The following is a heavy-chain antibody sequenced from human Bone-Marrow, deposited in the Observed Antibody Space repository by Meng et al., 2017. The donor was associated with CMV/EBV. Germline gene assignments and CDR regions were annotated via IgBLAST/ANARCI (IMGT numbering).Heavy chain of an antibody. V-gene: IGHV3-30*04. CDR3: ARAPAGGFWSDIYRDYFYYGMDV. Sequence: GGSLRLSCAASGFTLSSYPMHWVRQAPGKGLEWVAFISFDGKDKFYAGSVKGRFTISRDNSKNRLYLQMDSLRSDDSAVYYCARAPAGGFWSDIYRDYFYYGMDVWGQGTTVTVSS. CDR2: ISFDGKDK. CDR1: GFTLSSYP. J-gene: IGHJ6*02. D-gene: IGHD3-3*01.